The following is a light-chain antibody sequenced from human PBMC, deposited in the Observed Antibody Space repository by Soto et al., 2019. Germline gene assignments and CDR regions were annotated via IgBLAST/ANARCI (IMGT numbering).Light chain of an antibody. CDR2: AAS. Sequence: DIQTTQSPSSVSSSVGDRVTITFLASQSISSYLNWYQQKPGKAPKLLIYAASSLQSGVPSRFSGSGSGTDFTLTISSLQPEDFATYYCQQSYSTPTWTFGQGTKVDIK. CDR3: QQSYSTPTWT. CDR1: QSISSY. V-gene: IGKV1-39*01. J-gene: IGKJ1*01.